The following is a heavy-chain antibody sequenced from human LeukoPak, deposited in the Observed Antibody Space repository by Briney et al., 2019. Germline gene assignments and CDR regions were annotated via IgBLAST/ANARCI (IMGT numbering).Heavy chain of an antibody. D-gene: IGHD4-17*01. V-gene: IGHV3-48*03. CDR3: ASSLDYGDYSWFDP. J-gene: IGHJ5*02. CDR2: ISSSGSTI. CDR1: GFTFSSYE. Sequence: GGSLRLSCAASGFTFSSYEMNWVRQAPGKGLEWVSYISSSGSTIYYADSVEGRFTISRDNAKNSLYLQMNSLRAEDTAVYYCASSLDYGDYSWFDPWGQGTLVTVSS.